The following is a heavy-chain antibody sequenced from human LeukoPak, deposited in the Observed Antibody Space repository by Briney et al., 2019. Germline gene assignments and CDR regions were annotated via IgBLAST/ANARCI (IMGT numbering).Heavy chain of an antibody. Sequence: GGSLRLSCAASGFTFSSYAMSWVRQAPGKGLEWVSAISGSGGSTYYADSVKGRFTISRDNSKNTLYLQMNSLRAEDTAVYYCATVVVPAAEYYYYYGMDVWGQGTTVTVSS. CDR3: ATVVVPAAEYYYYYGMDV. D-gene: IGHD2-2*01. J-gene: IGHJ6*02. CDR2: ISGSGGST. V-gene: IGHV3-23*01. CDR1: GFTFSSYA.